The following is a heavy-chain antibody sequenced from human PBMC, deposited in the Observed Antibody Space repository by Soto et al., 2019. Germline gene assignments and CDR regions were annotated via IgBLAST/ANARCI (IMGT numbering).Heavy chain of an antibody. D-gene: IGHD1-26*01. CDR2: IKQDGSEK. CDR3: ARGHDSNWDHCFDY. J-gene: IGHJ4*02. V-gene: IGHV3-7*01. CDR1: GFTFGSYG. Sequence: GGSLRLSCAASGFTFGSYGMSWVRQAPGKGLEWLANIKQDGSEKYSVDSVRGRFTISRDNARDSLYLQMNSLRVEDTAVYYCARGHDSNWDHCFDYWGQGALVTVSS.